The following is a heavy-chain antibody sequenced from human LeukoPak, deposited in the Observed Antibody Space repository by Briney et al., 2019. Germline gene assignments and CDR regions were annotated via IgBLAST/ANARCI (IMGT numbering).Heavy chain of an antibody. CDR3: ARDASSSWPYWYFDL. CDR1: GGSISSYY. V-gene: IGHV4-59*01. Sequence: SETLSLTCTVSGGSISSYYWSWTRQAPGKGLEWIGYIHHSGTTNQNPSLKSRVTISIDTSKNQFSLKLSSVTAADTAVYYCARDASSSWPYWYFDLWGRGTLVSVSS. CDR2: IHHSGTT. J-gene: IGHJ2*01. D-gene: IGHD6-13*01.